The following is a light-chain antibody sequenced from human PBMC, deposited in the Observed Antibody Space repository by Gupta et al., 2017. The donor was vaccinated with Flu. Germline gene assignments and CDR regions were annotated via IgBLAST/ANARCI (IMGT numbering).Light chain of an antibody. Sequence: QSALTQPASVSGSPGQSITIPCTGTSSDVGTSNFVFWYQQHPGRAPKPMISEVSNRPSGVSYRFSGSKSGNTASLTISGLQAEDEADYYCSSYTSSNTLVFGGGTRVTVL. J-gene: IGLJ2*01. V-gene: IGLV2-14*01. CDR1: SSDVGTSNF. CDR2: EVS. CDR3: SSYTSSNTLV.